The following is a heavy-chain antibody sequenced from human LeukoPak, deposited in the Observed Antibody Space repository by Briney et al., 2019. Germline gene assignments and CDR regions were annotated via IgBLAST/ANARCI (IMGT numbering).Heavy chain of an antibody. CDR3: ARDRSYGDYAYYYYYGMDV. CDR1: GFIFSDYY. J-gene: IGHJ6*02. V-gene: IGHV3-11*01. D-gene: IGHD4-17*01. CDR2: ISSSGSAI. Sequence: GGSLRLSCAASGFIFSDYYMSWIRQAPGKELEWVSYISSSGSAIYYADSVKGRFTMSRDNAKNSLYLQMNSLRAEDTAVYYCARDRSYGDYAYYYYYGMDVWGQGTTVTVSS.